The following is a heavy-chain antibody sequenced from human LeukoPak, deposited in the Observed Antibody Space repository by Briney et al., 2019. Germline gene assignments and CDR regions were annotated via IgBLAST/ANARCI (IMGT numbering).Heavy chain of an antibody. V-gene: IGHV4-34*01. CDR2: INHSGST. CDR3: ARDGGWPSFDY. Sequence: SETLSLTCAVYGGSFSGYYWSWIRQPPGKGLEWIGEINHSGSTNYNPSLKSRVTISVDTSKNQFSLKLSSVTAADTAVYYCARDGGWPSFDYWGQGALVTVSS. CDR1: GGSFSGYY. D-gene: IGHD6-19*01. J-gene: IGHJ4*02.